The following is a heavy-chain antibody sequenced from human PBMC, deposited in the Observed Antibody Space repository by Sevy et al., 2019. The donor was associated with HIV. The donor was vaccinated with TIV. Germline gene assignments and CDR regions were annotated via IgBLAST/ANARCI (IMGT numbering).Heavy chain of an antibody. CDR3: ATSEDNWNDSGWTSFRDY. CDR2: INHSGST. D-gene: IGHD1-20*01. V-gene: IGHV4-34*01. CDR1: GGSFSGYY. Sequence: SETLSLTCAVYGGSFSGYYWSWIRQPPGKGLEWIGEINHSGSTNYNPSLKSRVTISVDTSKNQFSLKLSSVTAADTAVYYCATSEDNWNDSGWTSFRDYWGQGTLVTVSS. J-gene: IGHJ4*02.